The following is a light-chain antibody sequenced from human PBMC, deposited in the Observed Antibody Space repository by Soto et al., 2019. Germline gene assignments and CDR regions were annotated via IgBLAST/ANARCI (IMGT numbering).Light chain of an antibody. CDR1: QSLVYSDGNTY. V-gene: IGKV2-30*01. CDR3: MQGTHWPPIT. J-gene: IGKJ3*01. Sequence: DVVLTQSPLALPVTLGQPASISCRSSQSLVYSDGNTYLNWFHQRPGQSPRRLIYRVSNRDSGVPDRFSGSASGTDFTLTISRVEADDVGIYYCMQGTHWPPITFGPGTKVNIK. CDR2: RVS.